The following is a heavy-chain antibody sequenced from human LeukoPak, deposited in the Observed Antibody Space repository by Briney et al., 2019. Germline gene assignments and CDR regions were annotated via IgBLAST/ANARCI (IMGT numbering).Heavy chain of an antibody. J-gene: IGHJ4*02. CDR2: IKDDGSEQ. Sequence: GGSLRLSCATSGFTFSNHWMTWVRQAPGKGLEWVANIKDDGSEQYYVDSVKGRFTISRDNAKNSLYLQMNSLRAEDTAVYYCARDSKWSGDDYWGQGTLVTVSS. V-gene: IGHV3-7*01. CDR1: GFTFSNHW. D-gene: IGHD3-3*01. CDR3: ARDSKWSGDDY.